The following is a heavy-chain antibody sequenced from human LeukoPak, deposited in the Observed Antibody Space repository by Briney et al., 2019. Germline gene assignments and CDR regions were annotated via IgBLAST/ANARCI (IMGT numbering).Heavy chain of an antibody. V-gene: IGHV3-30*18. CDR3: AKDRSPSMLRGVLPDY. CDR1: GFIFSPYG. J-gene: IGHJ4*02. D-gene: IGHD3-10*01. Sequence: GGSLRLSCATSGFIFSPYGMHWVRQAPGKGLEWVAVISFDGTNKYYQDSVKGRFTISRENSKNTVYLQMNSLRVEDTAVYYCAKDRSPSMLRGVLPDYWGRGTLVTVSS. CDR2: ISFDGTNK.